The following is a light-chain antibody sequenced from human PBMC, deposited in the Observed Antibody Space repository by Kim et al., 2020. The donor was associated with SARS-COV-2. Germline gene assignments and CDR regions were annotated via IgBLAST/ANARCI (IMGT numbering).Light chain of an antibody. V-gene: IGKV3D-15*01. CDR2: GAS. J-gene: IGKJ5*01. CDR1: QSVASK. CDR3: QQYKNRPPIT. Sequence: EIVMTQSPATLSVSPGDRATLSCRASQSVASKVAWYQQKPGQAPRLLIHGASIRATGIPVRFSGSGSGTEFTLTISSLQSEDFAVYYCQQYKNRPPITFGQGTRLEIK.